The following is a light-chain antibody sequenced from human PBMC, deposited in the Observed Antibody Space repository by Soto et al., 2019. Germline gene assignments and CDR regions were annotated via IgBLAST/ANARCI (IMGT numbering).Light chain of an antibody. V-gene: IGKV3-20*01. CDR1: QSVSSNY. Sequence: EIVLTQSPATLSLTTGERATLSCRASQSVSSNYLAWYQQKPGQAPRLLIYGASSRATVIPDRFSGSGSGTDFTLTIRRLEPEDFAVYYCQQYGSSYPWTFGQGT. CDR3: QQYGSSYPWT. J-gene: IGKJ1*01. CDR2: GAS.